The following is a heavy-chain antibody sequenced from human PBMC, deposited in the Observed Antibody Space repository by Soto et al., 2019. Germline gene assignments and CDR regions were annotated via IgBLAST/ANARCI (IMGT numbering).Heavy chain of an antibody. V-gene: IGHV1-69*13. CDR2: IIPIFGTA. J-gene: IGHJ6*02. Sequence: SVKVSCKASGGTFSRYAISWGRQAPGQGLEWMGGIIPIFGTANYAQKFQGRVTITADESTSTAYMELSSLRSEDTAVYYCARDRARPGYPTGYYYYGMDVWGQGTTVT. D-gene: IGHD3-9*01. CDR1: GGTFSRYA. CDR3: ARDRARPGYPTGYYYYGMDV.